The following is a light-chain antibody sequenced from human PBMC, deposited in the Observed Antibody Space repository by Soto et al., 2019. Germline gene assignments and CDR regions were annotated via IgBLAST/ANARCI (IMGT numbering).Light chain of an antibody. J-gene: IGKJ1*01. V-gene: IGKV1-6*01. CDR1: QGIRND. Sequence: AIQMTQSPSSLTASVGDRVTITCRASQGIRNDLGWYQQKPGKAPKLLIYAASSLHSGVPARFSGSGSGTDFTLTISSLQPEDSATYYCLQDNSYPRTFGQGTKVEIK. CDR3: LQDNSYPRT. CDR2: AAS.